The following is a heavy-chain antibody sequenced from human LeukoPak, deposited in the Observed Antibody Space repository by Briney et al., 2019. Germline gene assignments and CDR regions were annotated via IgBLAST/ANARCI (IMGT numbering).Heavy chain of an antibody. D-gene: IGHD1-26*01. CDR1: GDTFSNYN. CDR3: ARNWDDASAGSDAFDV. V-gene: IGHV1-69*13. Sequence: SVKVSCKASGDTFSNYNINWVRQAPGQGLEWMGEIIPIFNTPNYAQKFQGRVTFSADDSTSTAYMELSSLRSEDTAVYYCARNWDDASAGSDAFDVWGQGTMVTV. J-gene: IGHJ3*01. CDR2: IIPIFNTP.